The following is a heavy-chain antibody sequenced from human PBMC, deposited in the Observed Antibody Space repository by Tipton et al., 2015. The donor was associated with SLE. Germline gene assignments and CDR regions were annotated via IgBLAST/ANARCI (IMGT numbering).Heavy chain of an antibody. V-gene: IGHV4-39*01. D-gene: IGHD2-21*01. CDR3: ARPPSDHGDCFEY. Sequence: TLSLTCTVSGDSISRSGYYWGWNRQPPGGGLEWIGSFSYPGSAYYNPSLKSRVTISVDTSKNQFYLNLSSVTATDTAVFYCARPPSDHGDCFEYWGQGTLVTVSS. J-gene: IGHJ4*02. CDR1: GDSISRSGYY. CDR2: FSYPGSA.